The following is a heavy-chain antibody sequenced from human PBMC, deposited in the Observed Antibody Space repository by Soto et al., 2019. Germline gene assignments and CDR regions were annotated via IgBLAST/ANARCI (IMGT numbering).Heavy chain of an antibody. Sequence: GGSLRLSCAASGFTFSSYAMSWVRQAPGKGLEWVSAISGSGGSTYYADSVKGRFTISRDNSKNTLYLQMNSLRAEDTAVYYCAKVSMVRAQPSYYFDYWGQGTLVTVSS. V-gene: IGHV3-23*01. CDR3: AKVSMVRAQPSYYFDY. D-gene: IGHD1-26*01. J-gene: IGHJ4*02. CDR2: ISGSGGST. CDR1: GFTFSSYA.